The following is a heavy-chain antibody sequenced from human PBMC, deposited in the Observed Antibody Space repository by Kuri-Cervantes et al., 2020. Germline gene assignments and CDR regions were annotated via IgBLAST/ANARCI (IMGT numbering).Heavy chain of an antibody. CDR1: GFTFSSYA. D-gene: IGHD2/OR15-2a*01. CDR3: ARWGQDNNQSKYRNQPANYYYYGMDV. V-gene: IGHV3-21*01. Sequence: GESLKISCAASGFTFSSYAMSWVRQAPGKGLEWVSAISSSSSYIYYADSVKGRFTISRDNGKNSLYLQMNSLRAEDTAVYYCARWGQDNNQSKYRNQPANYYYYGMDVWGQGTTVTVSS. J-gene: IGHJ6*02. CDR2: ISSSSSYI.